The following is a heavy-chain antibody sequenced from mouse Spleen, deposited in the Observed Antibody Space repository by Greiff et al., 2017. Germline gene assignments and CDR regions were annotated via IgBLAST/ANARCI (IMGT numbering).Heavy chain of an antibody. D-gene: IGHD4-1*01. CDR3: ASSRSGTGAMDY. Sequence: DVMLVESGGGLVQPGGSRKLSCAASGFTFSSFGMHWVRQAPEKGLEWVAYISSGSSTIYYADTVKGRFTISRDNPKNTLFLQMTSLRSEDTAMYYCASSRSGTGAMDYWGQGTSVTVSS. V-gene: IGHV5-17*02. CDR2: ISSGSSTI. CDR1: GFTFSSFG. J-gene: IGHJ4*01.